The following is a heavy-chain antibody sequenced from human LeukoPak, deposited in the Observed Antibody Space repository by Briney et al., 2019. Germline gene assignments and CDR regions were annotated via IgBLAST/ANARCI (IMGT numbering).Heavy chain of an antibody. Sequence: GESLKISCKGSGYSFTNYWIGWVRQMPGKGLEWMGIIYPGDSDTRYSPSFQGQVTISADKSISTAYLQWSSLKASDAAMYYCARQNSEVGDTRSPFDYWGQGTLVTVSS. CDR3: ARQNSEVGDTRSPFDY. V-gene: IGHV5-51*01. D-gene: IGHD1-26*01. CDR1: GYSFTNYW. CDR2: IYPGDSDT. J-gene: IGHJ4*02.